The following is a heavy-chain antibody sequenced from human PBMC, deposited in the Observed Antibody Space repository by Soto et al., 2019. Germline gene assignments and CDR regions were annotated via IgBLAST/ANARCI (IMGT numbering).Heavy chain of an antibody. CDR2: ISAYNGNT. D-gene: IGHD5-18*01. V-gene: IGHV1-18*01. Sequence: ASVKVSCKASGYTFTSYGISWVRQAPGQGLEWMGWISAYNGNTNYAQKLQGRVTMTTDTSTSTAYMELRSLRSDDTAVYYCARDGPYSSSSKEGLTWIQLWSTGGAFDIWGQGTMVTVSS. CDR1: GYTFTSYG. CDR3: ARDGPYSSSSKEGLTWIQLWSTGGAFDI. J-gene: IGHJ3*02.